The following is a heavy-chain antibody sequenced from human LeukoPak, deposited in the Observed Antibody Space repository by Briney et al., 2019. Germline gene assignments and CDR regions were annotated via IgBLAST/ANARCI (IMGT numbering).Heavy chain of an antibody. CDR3: ARGYYDSSGYFKVGYNWFDP. Sequence: GGSLRLSCAASGFTFSSYWMHWVRQAPGKGLVWVSRINSDRSSTSYADSVKGRFTISRDIAKNTLYLQMNSLRAEDTAVYYCARGYYDSSGYFKVGYNWFDPWGQGTLVTVSS. CDR1: GFTFSSYW. J-gene: IGHJ5*02. V-gene: IGHV3-74*01. D-gene: IGHD3-22*01. CDR2: INSDRSST.